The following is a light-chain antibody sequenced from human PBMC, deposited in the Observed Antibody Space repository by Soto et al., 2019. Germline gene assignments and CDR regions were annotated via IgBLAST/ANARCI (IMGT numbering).Light chain of an antibody. Sequence: EIVLTQSPATLSLSPGDRATLSCRASQTVSTNLAWYQHKPGQAPRLLIYSASTRATGIPARFGGSGSGTEFTLTISSLQSEDSAIYYCQQGYNWFPFTFGPGTRLEIK. CDR1: QTVSTN. CDR2: SAS. CDR3: QQGYNWFPFT. V-gene: IGKV3-15*01. J-gene: IGKJ5*01.